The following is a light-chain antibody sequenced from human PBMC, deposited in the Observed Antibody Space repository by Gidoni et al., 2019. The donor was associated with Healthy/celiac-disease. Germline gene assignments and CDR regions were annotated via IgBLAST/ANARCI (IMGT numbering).Light chain of an antibody. J-gene: IGLJ2*01. Sequence: SSELTQDPAVSVALGQTVRITCQGDSIRSYYARWYQQKPGQARVLVIYGKNNRTSGIPERFSGSSSGNTASLTSTGAQAEDEADYYCNSRDSSGNHLVFGGGNKLTVL. V-gene: IGLV3-19*01. CDR1: SIRSYY. CDR3: NSRDSSGNHLV. CDR2: GKN.